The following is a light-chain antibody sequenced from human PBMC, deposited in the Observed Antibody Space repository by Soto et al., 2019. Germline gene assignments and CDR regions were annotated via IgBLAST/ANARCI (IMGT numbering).Light chain of an antibody. J-gene: IGKJ1*01. CDR1: QSVSSSY. Sequence: EIMLTQSPGTLSLSPGERATLSCRASQSVSSSYLAWYQQKPGQAPRLLIYGASSRATGIPDRFSGSGSGTDFTLTITRLEPEDFAVYYCQQYSSSRTFGQGTKVEIK. CDR2: GAS. CDR3: QQYSSSRT. V-gene: IGKV3-20*01.